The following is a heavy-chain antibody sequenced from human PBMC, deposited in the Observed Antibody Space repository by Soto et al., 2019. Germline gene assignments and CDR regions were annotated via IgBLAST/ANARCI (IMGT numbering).Heavy chain of an antibody. Sequence: GESLEISCQGSVYSFASYWIGWVRQMPGKDLEWMGIIYPGDSDTRYSPSFQGQVTISADKSLRTAYLQWTSLKASDTALYYCARTRSSTLGFCYDGMDVWGQRTTVTVPS. CDR2: IYPGDSDT. V-gene: IGHV5-51*01. J-gene: IGHJ6*02. D-gene: IGHD6-6*01. CDR3: ARTRSSTLGFCYDGMDV. CDR1: VYSFASYW.